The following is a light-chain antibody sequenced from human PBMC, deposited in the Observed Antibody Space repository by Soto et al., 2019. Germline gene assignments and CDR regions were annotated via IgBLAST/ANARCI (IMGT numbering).Light chain of an antibody. CDR1: HSVSSSF. CDR3: QQYGSSPLT. Sequence: EIVLAQSPGTLSLSPGERATLSCRASHSVSSSFLAWYQQKPGQAPRLLIYGASSRATGIPDRFSGSGSGTDFTLTTSRLEPEDVAVYYCQQYGSSPLTFGGGTKVEIK. V-gene: IGKV3-20*01. CDR2: GAS. J-gene: IGKJ4*01.